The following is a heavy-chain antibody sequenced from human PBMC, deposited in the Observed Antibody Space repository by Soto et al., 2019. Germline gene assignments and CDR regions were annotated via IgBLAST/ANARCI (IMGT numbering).Heavy chain of an antibody. CDR2: IWYDGSNK. CDR3: ARDPPYYGD. J-gene: IGHJ4*02. CDR1: GFTFSSYS. V-gene: IGHV3-33*01. Sequence: QVQLVESGGGVVQPGRSLRLSCAASGFTFSSYSMHWVRQAPGKGLEWVAVIWYDGSNKYYADSVKGRFTISRDNSKNTLYLQMNSLRAEDTAVYYCARDPPYYGDWGQGTLVTVSS. D-gene: IGHD3-10*01.